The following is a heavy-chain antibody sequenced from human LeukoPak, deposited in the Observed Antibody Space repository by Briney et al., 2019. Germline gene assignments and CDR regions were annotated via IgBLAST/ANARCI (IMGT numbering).Heavy chain of an antibody. J-gene: IGHJ6*03. Sequence: GASVKVSCKASGYTFTSYDINWVRQATGQGLEWMGWMNPNSGNTGYAQKFQGRVTITRNTSISTAYMELSSLRSEDTAVYYCARSGELRPLYYYYMDVWGKGTTVTVSS. D-gene: IGHD1-7*01. CDR2: MNPNSGNT. V-gene: IGHV1-8*03. CDR3: ARSGELRPLYYYYMDV. CDR1: GYTFTSYD.